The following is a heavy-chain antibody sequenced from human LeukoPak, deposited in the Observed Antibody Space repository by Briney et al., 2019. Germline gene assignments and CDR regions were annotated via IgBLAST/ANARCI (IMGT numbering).Heavy chain of an antibody. CDR2: IYSSGST. CDR3: ARGKEYCGGDCSYWYFDL. D-gene: IGHD2-21*02. Sequence: PSETLSLTCTASRGSISNYYWGWIRQPAGKGLEWIGRIYSSGSTNYNPSLKSRVTMSLDTSMNQFSLKLSSVTAADTAVYYCARGKEYCGGDCSYWYFDLWGRGTAVTVSS. J-gene: IGHJ2*01. V-gene: IGHV4-4*07. CDR1: RGSISNYY.